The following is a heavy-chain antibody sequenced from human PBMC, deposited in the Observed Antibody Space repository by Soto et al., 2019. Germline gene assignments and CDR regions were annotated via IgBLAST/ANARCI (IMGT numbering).Heavy chain of an antibody. CDR1: GFTFPNAY. Sequence: VQLVESGGGLVRPGGSLRLSCVASGFTFPNAYMSWVRQAPGEGLQWVGRIKRKADGGTTAYAAPVKDRFTISRDDSKNTLYLQMNSMKTEDTAVYYCTIEADAALVTGLFASWGRGTLVTVSS. V-gene: IGHV3-15*01. D-gene: IGHD5-18*01. CDR2: IKRKADGGTT. J-gene: IGHJ4*02. CDR3: TIEADAALVTGLFAS.